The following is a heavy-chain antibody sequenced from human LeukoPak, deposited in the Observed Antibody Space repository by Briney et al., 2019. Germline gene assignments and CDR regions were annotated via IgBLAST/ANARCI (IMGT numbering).Heavy chain of an antibody. CDR3: ARHGRVRDYFDY. D-gene: IGHD4/OR15-4a*01. CDR2: IYYSGST. V-gene: IGHV4-59*08. Sequence: SETLSLTCTVSGGSISSYYWSWTRQPPGKGLEWIGYIYYSGSTNYNPSLKSRVTISVDTSKNQFSLKLSSVTAADTAVYYCARHGRVRDYFDYWGQGTLVTVSS. CDR1: GGSISSYY. J-gene: IGHJ4*02.